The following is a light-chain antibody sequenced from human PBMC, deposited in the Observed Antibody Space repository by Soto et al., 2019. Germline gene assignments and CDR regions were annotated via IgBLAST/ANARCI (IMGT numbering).Light chain of an antibody. CDR2: DAS. Sequence: DFQMAQSPSSLSASVGDRVTITCQASQDINNYLNWYQQKPGKAPKLLISDASNLETGVPSRFSGSGSGTDFTFTISNLQPEDIATYYCQQYDYLRTCGGGTKVDIK. CDR3: QQYDYLRT. V-gene: IGKV1-33*01. CDR1: QDINNY. J-gene: IGKJ4*01.